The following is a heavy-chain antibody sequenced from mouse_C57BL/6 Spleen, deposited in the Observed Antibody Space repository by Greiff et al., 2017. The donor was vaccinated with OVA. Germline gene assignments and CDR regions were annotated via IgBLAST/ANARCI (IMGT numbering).Heavy chain of an antibody. J-gene: IGHJ3*01. Sequence: QVQLKQPGAELVKPGASVKMSCKASGYTFTSYWITWVKQRPGQGLEWIGDIYPGSGSTNYNEKFKSKATLTVDTSSSTAYMQLSSLTSEDSAVYYCARRDYYGSSSGFAYWGQGTLVTVSA. CDR1: GYTFTSYW. CDR3: ARRDYYGSSSGFAY. CDR2: IYPGSGST. V-gene: IGHV1-55*01. D-gene: IGHD1-1*01.